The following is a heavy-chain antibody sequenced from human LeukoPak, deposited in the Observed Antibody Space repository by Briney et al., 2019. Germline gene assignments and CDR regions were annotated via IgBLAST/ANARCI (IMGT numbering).Heavy chain of an antibody. D-gene: IGHD4-17*01. V-gene: IGHV3-23*01. CDR3: AKDVHDYSDLSSGYYFHY. J-gene: IGHJ4*02. CDR1: GFTFSSYG. Sequence: GGTLRLSCAASGFTFSSYGMSWVRQAPGRGLEWVSAISGSGGSTYYADSVKGRFTISRDNSKNTLFLQMNSLRAEDTAVYYCAKDVHDYSDLSSGYYFHYWGQGTLVTVSS. CDR2: ISGSGGST.